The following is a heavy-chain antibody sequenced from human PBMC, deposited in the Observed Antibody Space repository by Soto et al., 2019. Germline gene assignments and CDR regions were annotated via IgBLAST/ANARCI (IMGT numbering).Heavy chain of an antibody. Sequence: QVPLVQSGAEVQKPGSSVKVSCKASGGTFSSYTISWVRQAPGQGLEWMGRIIPILGIANYAQKFQGRVTITADKSTSTAYMELSSLRSEDTAVYYCARGDYSGYDPLDYWGQGTLVTVSS. CDR3: ARGDYSGYDPLDY. D-gene: IGHD5-12*01. CDR1: GGTFSSYT. V-gene: IGHV1-69*02. J-gene: IGHJ4*02. CDR2: IIPILGIA.